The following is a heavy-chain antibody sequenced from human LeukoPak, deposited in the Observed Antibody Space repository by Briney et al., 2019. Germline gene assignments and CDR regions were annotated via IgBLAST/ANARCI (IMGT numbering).Heavy chain of an antibody. CDR3: ARDSGGYDFWSGYYYYYGMDV. V-gene: IGHV3-7*01. D-gene: IGHD3-3*01. CDR1: GFTFSSYW. CDR2: IKQEGSEK. J-gene: IGHJ6*02. Sequence: GGSLRLSCAASGFTFSSYWMSWVRQAPGKGLEWVANIKQEGSEKYYVDSVKGRFTISRDNAKNSLYLQMNSLRAEDTAVYYCARDSGGYDFWSGYYYYYGMDVWGQGTTVTVSS.